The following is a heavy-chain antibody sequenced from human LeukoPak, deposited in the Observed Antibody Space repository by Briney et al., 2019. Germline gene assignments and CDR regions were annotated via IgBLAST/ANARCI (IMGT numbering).Heavy chain of an antibody. CDR3: ARVSGSDAFDI. CDR2: IDHVGRS. J-gene: IGHJ3*02. Sequence: PSETLSLTCAVYGASLNNYYWAWIRQSPVKGLEWIGEIDHVGRSRYNPSLKSRVTISVDKSKNQFSLKLSSVTAADTAVYYCARVSGSDAFDIWGQGTMVTVSS. CDR1: GASLNNYY. V-gene: IGHV4-34*01. D-gene: IGHD3-3*01.